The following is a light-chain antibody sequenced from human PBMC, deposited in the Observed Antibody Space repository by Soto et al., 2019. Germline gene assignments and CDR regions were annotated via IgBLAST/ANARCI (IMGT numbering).Light chain of an antibody. CDR2: EVI. Sequence: QSALTQPASVSGSPGQSITISCTGSSSDVGGYSYVSWYQQYPGKAPKLMIYEVINRPSGFSNRFSGSKSGNTASLTISGLQADDEADYYCSSYTNSDTWVFGGGTKLTVL. CDR1: SSDVGGYSY. CDR3: SSYTNSDTWV. J-gene: IGLJ3*02. V-gene: IGLV2-14*01.